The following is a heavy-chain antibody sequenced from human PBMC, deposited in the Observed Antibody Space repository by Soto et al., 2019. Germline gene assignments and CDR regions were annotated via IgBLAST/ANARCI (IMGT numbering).Heavy chain of an antibody. CDR2: INWNGGSK. CDR1: GFTFDEYA. V-gene: IGHV3-20*04. J-gene: IGHJ4*02. D-gene: IGHD3-22*01. CDR3: ARATQSYYDTSGYYSYVH. Sequence: GGSLRLSCAASGFTFDEYALTWVRQAPGKGLEWVAGINWNGGSKGYADSMKGRFTISRDNAKSSLYLQMNNLRAEDTAFYFCARATQSYYDTSGYYSYVHWGQGAQVTVSS.